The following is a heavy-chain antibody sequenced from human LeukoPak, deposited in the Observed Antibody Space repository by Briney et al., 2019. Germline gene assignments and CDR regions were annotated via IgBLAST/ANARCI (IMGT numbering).Heavy chain of an antibody. Sequence: SETLSLTCAVYGGSFSGYYWSWIRQPPGKGLEWIGEINHSGSTNYNPSLKSRVTISVDPSKNQFSLKLSSVTAADTAVYYCARRTVRGVISYWGQGTLVTVSS. CDR1: GGSFSGYY. J-gene: IGHJ4*02. CDR3: ARRTVRGVISY. CDR2: INHSGST. D-gene: IGHD3-10*01. V-gene: IGHV4-34*01.